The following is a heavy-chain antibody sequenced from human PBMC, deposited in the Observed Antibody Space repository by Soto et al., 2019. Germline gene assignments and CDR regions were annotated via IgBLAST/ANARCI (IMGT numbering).Heavy chain of an antibody. CDR1: GGSFSGYY. V-gene: IGHV4-34*01. J-gene: IGHJ5*02. CDR2: INHSGST. Sequence: PSETLSLTCAVYGGSFSGYYWSWIRQPPEKGLEWIGEINHSGSTNYNPSLKSRVTISVDTSKNQFSLKLSSVTAADTAVYYCATMVRGVRSWGQGTLVTVSS. D-gene: IGHD3-10*01. CDR3: ATMVRGVRS.